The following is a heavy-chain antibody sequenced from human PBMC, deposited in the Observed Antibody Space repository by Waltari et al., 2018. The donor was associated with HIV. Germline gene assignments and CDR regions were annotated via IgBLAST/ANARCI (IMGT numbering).Heavy chain of an antibody. J-gene: IGHJ4*02. CDR2: ISYSGTT. Sequence: QLQLQESGPGLVKPSETLSLTCTVSGCSISSSRYYWGWIRQPPGKGLEWIGSISYSGTTYYNPSLKSRVTISVDTSKNQFSLKLSSVTAADTAVYYCARQTTPPTTLIDYWGQGTLVTVSS. CDR1: GCSISSSRYY. CDR3: ARQTTPPTTLIDY. D-gene: IGHD1-26*01. V-gene: IGHV4-39*01.